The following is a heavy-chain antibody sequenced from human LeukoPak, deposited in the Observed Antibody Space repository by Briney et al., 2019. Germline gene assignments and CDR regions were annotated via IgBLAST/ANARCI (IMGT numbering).Heavy chain of an antibody. V-gene: IGHV3-48*03. Sequence: PGGSLRLSCAASGFTFSSYEMNWVRQAPGKGLEWVSYISSSGSTIYYADSVKGRFTISRDNAKNSLYLQMNSLRAEDTAVYYCARFHDYSNYGRYYYGMDVWGQGTTVTASS. CDR3: ARFHDYSNYGRYYYGMDV. D-gene: IGHD4-11*01. CDR1: GFTFSSYE. J-gene: IGHJ6*02. CDR2: ISSSGSTI.